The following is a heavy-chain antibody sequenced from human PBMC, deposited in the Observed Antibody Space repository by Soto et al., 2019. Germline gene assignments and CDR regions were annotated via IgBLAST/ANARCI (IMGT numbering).Heavy chain of an antibody. CDR3: VKDDGGYPSTAPH. CDR1: GITISNYP. V-gene: IGHV3-23*01. Sequence: EVQLLESGGGSVQAGGSLRLSCAASGITISNYPMSWVRQAPGKGRDWVSGISGSGDRTYYADSAKGRFTISKDISKNSLSLQLDSLGVEDTAVYFCVKDDGGYPSTAPHWGQGALVTVSS. J-gene: IGHJ4*02. D-gene: IGHD3-22*01. CDR2: ISGSGDRT.